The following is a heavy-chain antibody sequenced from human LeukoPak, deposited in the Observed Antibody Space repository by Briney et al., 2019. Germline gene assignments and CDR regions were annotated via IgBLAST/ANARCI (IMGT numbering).Heavy chain of an antibody. CDR2: INSDGSWT. CDR3: VSFYETY. Sequence: GGSLSLSCAASGNYWMHWVRQVPGKGLVWVSHINSDGSWTSYANSVKGRFTISKDNAKNTVYLQMNSLRAEDTAVYYCVSFYETYWGRGTLVTVSS. D-gene: IGHD2/OR15-2a*01. CDR1: GNYW. J-gene: IGHJ4*02. V-gene: IGHV3-74*01.